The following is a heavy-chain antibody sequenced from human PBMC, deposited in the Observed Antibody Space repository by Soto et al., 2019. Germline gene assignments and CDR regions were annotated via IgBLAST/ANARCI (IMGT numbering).Heavy chain of an antibody. CDR3: ARHNWNYDPPDY. D-gene: IGHD1-7*01. CDR1: GVTFNDYY. Sequence: PGCSTRLACSSSGVTFNDYYMSWMRKAPGKGLEWVSYISSSGSTIYYADSVKGRFTISRDNAENSLYLQMNSLRAEDTAVYYCARHNWNYDPPDYWGQGPLVT. J-gene: IGHJ4*02. V-gene: IGHV3-11*01. CDR2: ISSSGSTI.